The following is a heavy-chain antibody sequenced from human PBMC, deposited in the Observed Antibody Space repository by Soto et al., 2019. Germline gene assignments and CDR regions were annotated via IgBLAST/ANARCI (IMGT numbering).Heavy chain of an antibody. Sequence: SQTLSLTCAISGDSVSSNSAAWNWIRQSPSRGLEWLGRTYYRSKWYNDYAVSVKSRITINPDTSKNQFSLQLNSVTPEDTAVYYCARDWGLSSWPIDAFDIWGQGTMVTVSS. D-gene: IGHD6-13*01. V-gene: IGHV6-1*01. CDR1: GDSVSSNSAA. CDR3: ARDWGLSSWPIDAFDI. CDR2: TYYRSKWYN. J-gene: IGHJ3*02.